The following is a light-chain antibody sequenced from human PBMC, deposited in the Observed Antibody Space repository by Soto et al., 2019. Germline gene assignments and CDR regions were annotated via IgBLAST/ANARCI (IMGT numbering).Light chain of an antibody. Sequence: DIVMTQSPDSLAVSLGERATINCKSSQSVIYGTENENNLAWYQQKPGQPPKLLIYWASTRESGVPDRFSGGGSGTDFPLTIGSLRAEDVAFYYCQQYYIVPYTFGRGTKLEI. CDR2: WAS. CDR3: QQYYIVPYT. J-gene: IGKJ2*01. CDR1: QSVIYGTENENN. V-gene: IGKV4-1*01.